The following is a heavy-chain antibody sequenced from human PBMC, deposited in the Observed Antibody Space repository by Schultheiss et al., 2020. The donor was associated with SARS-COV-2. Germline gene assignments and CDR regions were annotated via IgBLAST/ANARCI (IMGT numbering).Heavy chain of an antibody. J-gene: IGHJ6*02. Sequence: SETLSLTCTVSGGSISSYYWSWIRQPPGKGLEWIGYIYHSGSTYYNPSLKSRVTISVDTSKNQFSLKLSSVTAADTAVYYCARVPAGTFYYYGMDVWGQGTTVTVSS. CDR2: IYHSGST. D-gene: IGHD6-19*01. V-gene: IGHV4-59*01. CDR3: ARVPAGTFYYYGMDV. CDR1: GGSISSYY.